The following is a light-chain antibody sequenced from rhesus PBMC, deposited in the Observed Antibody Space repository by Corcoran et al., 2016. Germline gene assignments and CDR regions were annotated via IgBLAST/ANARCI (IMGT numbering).Light chain of an antibody. CDR3: QHGYGAPVT. J-gene: IGKJ3*01. CDR1: ANVQNF. CDR2: RES. Sequence: DIQMTQSPASLSASVGDRVTIACRASANVQNFLHWWQQKPGKAHKLQIYRESSLHGGVPSRFCGRGSVTDFTFTISSLNPEYFATYYCQHGYGAPVTFGPGTKLDIK. V-gene: IGKV1-74*01.